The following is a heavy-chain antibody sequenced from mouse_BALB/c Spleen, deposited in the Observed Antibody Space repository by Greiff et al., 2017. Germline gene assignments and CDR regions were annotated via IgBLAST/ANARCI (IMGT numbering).Heavy chain of an antibody. CDR1: GFTFSSYT. D-gene: IGHD1-1*01. CDR3: ARRGTTYYFDY. CDR2: ISNGGGST. Sequence: EVHLVESGGGLVQPGGSLKLSCAASGFTFSSYTMSWVRQTPEKRLEWVAYISNGGGSTYYPDTVKGRFTISRDNAKNTLYLQMSSLKSEDTAMYYCARRGTTYYFDYWGQGTTLTVSS. J-gene: IGHJ2*01. V-gene: IGHV5-12-2*01.